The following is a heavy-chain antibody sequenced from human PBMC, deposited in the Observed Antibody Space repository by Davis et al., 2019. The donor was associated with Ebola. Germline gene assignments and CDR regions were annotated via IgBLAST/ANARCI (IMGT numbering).Heavy chain of an antibody. CDR3: TRSGGSGWYSAFDY. CDR2: ISGSGGST. CDR1: GFTFSSYA. D-gene: IGHD6-19*01. J-gene: IGHJ4*02. Sequence: GESLKISCAASGFTFSSYAMSWVRQAPGKGLEWVSAISGSGGSTYYADSVKGRFTISRDNSKNTLYLQMNSLKTEDTAVYYCTRSGGSGWYSAFDYWGQGTLVTVSS. V-gene: IGHV3-23*01.